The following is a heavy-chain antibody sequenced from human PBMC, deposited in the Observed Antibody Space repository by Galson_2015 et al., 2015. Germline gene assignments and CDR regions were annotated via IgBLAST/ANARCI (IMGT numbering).Heavy chain of an antibody. Sequence: SLRLSCAASGFTFSSYGMHWVRQAPGKGLEWVAVISYDGSNKYYADSVKGRFTISRDNSKNTLYLQMNSLRAEDTAVYYCAKDNYGYGTDYWGQGTLVTVSS. V-gene: IGHV3-30*18. CDR3: AKDNYGYGTDY. J-gene: IGHJ4*02. CDR1: GFTFSSYG. CDR2: ISYDGSNK. D-gene: IGHD5-18*01.